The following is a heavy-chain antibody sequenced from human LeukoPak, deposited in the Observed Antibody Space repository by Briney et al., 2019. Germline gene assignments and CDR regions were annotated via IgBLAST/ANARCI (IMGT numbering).Heavy chain of an antibody. CDR3: AKASASGWYGYFDY. D-gene: IGHD6-19*01. CDR2: ITGSGGST. Sequence: GGSLRLSCAASGFTFSSYAMSWVRQAPGKGLEWVSAITGSGGSTSFADSVKGRFTISRDNSKNTVYLQMNRMRAEDTAVYYCAKASASGWYGYFDYWGQGTLVTVSS. J-gene: IGHJ4*02. CDR1: GFTFSSYA. V-gene: IGHV3-23*01.